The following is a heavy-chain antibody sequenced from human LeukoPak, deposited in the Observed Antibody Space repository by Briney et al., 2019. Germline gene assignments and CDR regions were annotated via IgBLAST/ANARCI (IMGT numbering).Heavy chain of an antibody. Sequence: GGSLRLSCAASGFTFSSYAMSWVRQAPGKGLEWVSAISGSGGSTYYADSVKGRFTISRDNSKNTLYLQMNSLRAEDTAVYYCAKTPGSNYYDSSGYYYFDYWGQGTLVTVSS. V-gene: IGHV3-23*01. CDR1: GFTFSSYA. D-gene: IGHD3-22*01. CDR3: AKTPGSNYYDSSGYYYFDY. CDR2: ISGSGGST. J-gene: IGHJ4*02.